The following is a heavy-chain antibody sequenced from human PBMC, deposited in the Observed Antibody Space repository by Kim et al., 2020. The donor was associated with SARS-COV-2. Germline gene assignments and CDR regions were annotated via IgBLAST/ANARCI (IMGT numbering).Heavy chain of an antibody. J-gene: IGHJ4*02. D-gene: IGHD3-22*01. Sequence: YADSVKGRFTISRDNSKNTLFLQMDRLRPEDTALYYCAKDRGYNSSGYSDYWGQGTLVTVSS. CDR3: AKDRGYNSSGYSDY. V-gene: IGHV3-30*02.